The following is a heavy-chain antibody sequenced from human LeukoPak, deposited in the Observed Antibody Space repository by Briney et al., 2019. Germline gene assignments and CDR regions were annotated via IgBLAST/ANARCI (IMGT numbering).Heavy chain of an antibody. Sequence: SETLSLTCTVSGDSISSYYWSWIRQPPGKGLEWIGYIYYSGSTKYNPSLKSRVTISIDTSKNQFSLKLSSVTAADTAVYYCARHGVGYFDYWGQGTLVTVSS. CDR3: ARHGVGYFDY. CDR1: GDSISSYY. J-gene: IGHJ4*02. V-gene: IGHV4-59*08. CDR2: IYYSGST. D-gene: IGHD3-3*01.